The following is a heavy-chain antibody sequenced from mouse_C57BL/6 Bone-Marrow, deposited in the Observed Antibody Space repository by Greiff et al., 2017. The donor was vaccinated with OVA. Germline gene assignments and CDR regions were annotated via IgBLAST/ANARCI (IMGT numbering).Heavy chain of an antibody. J-gene: IGHJ3*01. CDR3: ARTGSRGGFAY. CDR2: IDPSDSET. V-gene: IGHV1-52*01. CDR1: GYTFTSYW. D-gene: IGHD1-1*01. Sequence: QVQLQQPGAELVRPGSSVKLSCKASGYTFTSYWMHWVKQRPIQGLEWIGNIDPSDSETHYNQKFKDKATLTVDKSSSTAYMQLSSLTSEDSAVYYCARTGSRGGFAYWGRGTLVTVSA.